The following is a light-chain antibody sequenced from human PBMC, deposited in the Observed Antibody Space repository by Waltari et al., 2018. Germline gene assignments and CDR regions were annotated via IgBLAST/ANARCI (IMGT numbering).Light chain of an antibody. CDR1: RSNIRLGP. CDR3: AAWDDDLNGWV. CDR2: ANN. J-gene: IGLJ3*02. V-gene: IGLV1-44*01. Sequence: VLTQAPSVSGTPGQRVTISCSGGRSNIRLGPVRWYQQLPGTAPRLPIYANNPPPSGVPARFSGSKSGTSASLAISGLQVEDEADYYCAAWDDDLNGWVFGGGTKVTVL.